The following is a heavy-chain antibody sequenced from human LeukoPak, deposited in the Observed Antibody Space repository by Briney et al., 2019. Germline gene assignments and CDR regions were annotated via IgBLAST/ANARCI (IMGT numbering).Heavy chain of an antibody. D-gene: IGHD3-10*01. J-gene: IGHJ6*03. V-gene: IGHV1-18*01. CDR1: GYTFTSYG. CDR2: ISPYNGNT. CDR3: ARVRGSGKYYYYYMDV. Sequence: ASVKVSRKASGYTFTSYGLNWVRQAPGQGREWMGWISPYNGNTNYAQKLQGRVTMTTDTSTSTAYMDLRSLRSDDTAVYYCARVRGSGKYYYYYMDVWGKGTTVTISS.